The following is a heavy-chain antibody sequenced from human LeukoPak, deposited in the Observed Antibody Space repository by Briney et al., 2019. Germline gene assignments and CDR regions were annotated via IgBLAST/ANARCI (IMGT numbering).Heavy chain of an antibody. CDR3: ARDRELRYCSNTSCYNYFGMDV. CDR2: ITSSNYI. D-gene: IGHD2-2*02. Sequence: GGSLRLSCAASGFTFSTYSMNWVRQAPGKGLEWVSSITSSNYIYYADSVKGRFTISRDNAKNSLYLQMNSLGAEDTALYYCARDRELRYCSNTSCYNYFGMDVWGQGTTVTVSS. CDR1: GFTFSTYS. V-gene: IGHV3-21*01. J-gene: IGHJ6*02.